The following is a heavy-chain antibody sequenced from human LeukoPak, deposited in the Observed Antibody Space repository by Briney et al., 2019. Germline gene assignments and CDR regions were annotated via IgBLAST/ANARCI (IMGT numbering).Heavy chain of an antibody. J-gene: IGHJ4*02. D-gene: IGHD3/OR15-3a*01. CDR1: NYSISTDYY. Sequence: SSETLSLTCSVSNYSISTDYYWGWIRQPPGKGLEWIGSIYYSGNTYYNASLKSQVSISIDTSKNQFSLKLTSVTAADTAVYYCARQTGSGLFILPGGQGTLVTVSS. CDR3: ARQTGSGLFILP. V-gene: IGHV4-38-2*02. CDR2: IYYSGNT.